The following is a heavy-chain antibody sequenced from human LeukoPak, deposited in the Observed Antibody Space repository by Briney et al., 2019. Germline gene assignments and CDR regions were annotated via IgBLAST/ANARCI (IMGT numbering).Heavy chain of an antibody. CDR1: GGSISTYN. CDR2: VYNSGST. D-gene: IGHD4-11*01. Sequence: SETLSLTCTVSGGSISTYNWSWIRQPAGKGLQWIGRVYNSGSTNYNPSLKSRVTMSVDTSKNQFSPKLSSVTAADTAVYYCARGLPHAFDIWGQGTMVTVSS. V-gene: IGHV4-4*07. CDR3: ARGLPHAFDI. J-gene: IGHJ3*02.